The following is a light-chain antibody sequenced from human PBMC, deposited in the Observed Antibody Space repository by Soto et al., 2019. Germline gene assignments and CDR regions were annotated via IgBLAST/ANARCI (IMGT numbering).Light chain of an antibody. J-gene: IGKJ3*01. Sequence: EIVLTQSPATLSLPPGERATLSCRASQSVSSYLAWYQQKPGQAPRLLIYDASNRATGIPARFSGSGSGTDFTLTISSLEPEDFAVYYCQQRSNWPPRPFTFGPGTKVDIK. V-gene: IGKV3-11*01. CDR1: QSVSSY. CDR2: DAS. CDR3: QQRSNWPPRPFT.